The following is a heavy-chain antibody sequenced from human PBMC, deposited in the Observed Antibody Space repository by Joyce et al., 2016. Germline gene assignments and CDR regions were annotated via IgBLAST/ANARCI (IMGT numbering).Heavy chain of an antibody. D-gene: IGHD3-16*01. CDR1: GSTFSSSS. CDR2: ISGTSYYI. V-gene: IGHV3-21*01. J-gene: IGHJ6*02. Sequence: QLVESGGGVVKPGGSLRLSCAASGSTFSSSSMGWFRQAPGKGVEWVAAISGTSYYIFPAGTVRGRFTVSRDNAKKTLYLQMNSLRAEDSAVFYCARGGISYYYAMDVWGQGTTVTVSS. CDR3: ARGGISYYYAMDV.